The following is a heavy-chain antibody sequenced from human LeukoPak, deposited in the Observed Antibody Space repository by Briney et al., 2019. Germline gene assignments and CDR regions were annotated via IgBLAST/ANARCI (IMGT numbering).Heavy chain of an antibody. V-gene: IGHV4-34*01. CDR1: GGSFSGYY. J-gene: IGHJ4*02. Sequence: SEALSLTCAVYGGSFSGYYWSWIRQPPGKGLEWIGEINHSGSTNYNPSLKSRVTISVDTSKNQFSLKLSSVTAADTAVYYCARHSLRFLEWAPFDYWGQGTLVTVSS. CDR3: ARHSLRFLEWAPFDY. D-gene: IGHD3-3*01. CDR2: INHSGST.